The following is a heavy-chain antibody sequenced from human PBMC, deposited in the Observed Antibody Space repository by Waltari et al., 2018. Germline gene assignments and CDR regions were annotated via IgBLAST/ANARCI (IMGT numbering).Heavy chain of an antibody. Sequence: QLQLQESGPGLVKPSETLSLTCTVSGGSISSSSYSWGWIRQPPGKGLEWIGSIYYSGSTCYNPSLKSRVTISVDTSKNQFSLKLSSVTAADTAVYYCAREGRCSGGSCYTWGQGTLVTVSS. J-gene: IGHJ4*02. CDR2: IYYSGST. D-gene: IGHD2-15*01. CDR1: GGSISSSSYS. V-gene: IGHV4-39*07. CDR3: AREGRCSGGSCYT.